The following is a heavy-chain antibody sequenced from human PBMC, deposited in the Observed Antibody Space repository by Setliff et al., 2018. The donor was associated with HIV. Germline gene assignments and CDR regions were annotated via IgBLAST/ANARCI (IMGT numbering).Heavy chain of an antibody. CDR1: GYTFTDYY. V-gene: IGHV1-2*02. CDR2: INPYSGGT. J-gene: IGHJ1*01. CDR3: ARDSEGVDVVVAATHFQH. D-gene: IGHD2-15*01. Sequence: GASVKVSCKASGYTFTDYYMHWVRQAPRQGLEWMGWINPYSGGTNFAQKFQGRVTLTRDRSITTVYMELNSLRSDDTAVYYCARDSEGVDVVVAATHFQHWGQGTQVTVSS.